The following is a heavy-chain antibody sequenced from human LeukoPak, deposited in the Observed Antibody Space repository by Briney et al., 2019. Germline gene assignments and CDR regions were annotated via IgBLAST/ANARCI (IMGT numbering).Heavy chain of an antibody. J-gene: IGHJ5*02. Sequence: PGGSLRLSCAASGFTFSPAWMHWVRQAPGKGLEWVSRINNDGSYINYADSVKGRFTISRDNAKNTLSLQMNSLRSEDTAVYYCARSRQYNWNDWFDPWGQGTLVTVSS. V-gene: IGHV3-74*01. CDR1: GFTFSPAW. CDR3: ARSRQYNWNDWFDP. CDR2: INNDGSYI. D-gene: IGHD1-20*01.